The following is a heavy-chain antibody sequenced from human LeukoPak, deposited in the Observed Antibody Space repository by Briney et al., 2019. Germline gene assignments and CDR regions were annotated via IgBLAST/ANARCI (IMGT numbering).Heavy chain of an antibody. Sequence: SETLSLTCAVYGGSFSGYYWSWIRQPPGQGLEWIGYIYYSGSTNYNPSLKSRVTISVDTTKNQFSLKLSSVTAADTAVYYCARNPSIMAAAADYWGQGTLVTVSS. J-gene: IGHJ4*02. CDR1: GGSFSGYY. V-gene: IGHV4-59*01. CDR2: IYYSGST. D-gene: IGHD6-13*01. CDR3: ARNPSIMAAAADY.